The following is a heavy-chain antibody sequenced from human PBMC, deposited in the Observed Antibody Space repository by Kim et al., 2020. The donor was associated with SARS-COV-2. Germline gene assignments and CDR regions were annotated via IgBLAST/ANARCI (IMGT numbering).Heavy chain of an antibody. Sequence: SETLSLTCAVYGGSFSGYYWSWIRQPPGKGLEWIGEINHSGSTNYNPSLKSRVTISVDTSKNQFSLKRSSVTAADTAVYYCARARPYARGWFDPWGQGTLVTVSS. CDR2: INHSGST. CDR3: ARARPYARGWFDP. D-gene: IGHD4-17*01. V-gene: IGHV4-34*01. J-gene: IGHJ5*02. CDR1: GGSFSGYY.